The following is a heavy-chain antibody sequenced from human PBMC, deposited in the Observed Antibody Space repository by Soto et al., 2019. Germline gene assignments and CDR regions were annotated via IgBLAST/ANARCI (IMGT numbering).Heavy chain of an antibody. Sequence: PGGSLRLSCAASGFTFSSYAMIWVRQAPGKGLEWVSAISGSGGSTYYADSVKGRFTISRDNSKNTLYLQMNSLRAEDTAVYYCAKDVGITIFGVVRPRPVDYWGQGTLVTVSS. V-gene: IGHV3-23*01. CDR3: AKDVGITIFGVVRPRPVDY. CDR1: GFTFSSYA. D-gene: IGHD3-3*01. J-gene: IGHJ4*02. CDR2: ISGSGGST.